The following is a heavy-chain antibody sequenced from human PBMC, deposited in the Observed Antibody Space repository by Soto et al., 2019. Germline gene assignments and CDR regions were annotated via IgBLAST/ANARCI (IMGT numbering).Heavy chain of an antibody. D-gene: IGHD6-13*01. CDR3: AKVGSPGIAAADYYYYYGMDV. J-gene: IGHJ6*02. CDR1: GFTFSSYG. Sequence: GGSLRLSCAASGFTFSSYGMHWVRQAPGKGLEWVAVISYDGSNKYYADSVKGRFTISRDNSKNTLYLQMNSLRAEDTAVYYCAKVGSPGIAAADYYYYYGMDVWGQGTTVTVSS. CDR2: ISYDGSNK. V-gene: IGHV3-30*18.